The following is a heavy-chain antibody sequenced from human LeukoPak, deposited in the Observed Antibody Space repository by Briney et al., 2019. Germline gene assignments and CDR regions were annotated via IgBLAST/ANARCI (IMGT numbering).Heavy chain of an antibody. Sequence: PGGSLRLSCAASGFTLSNYWMHWVRQAPGKGLVWVSRIETDGSITSYADSVKGRFTIPRDNAKKTLYLQMNSLRAEDTAVYYCARENYGGFDYWGQGTLVTVSS. D-gene: IGHD4/OR15-4a*01. J-gene: IGHJ4*02. V-gene: IGHV3-74*01. CDR1: GFTLSNYW. CDR2: IETDGSIT. CDR3: ARENYGGFDY.